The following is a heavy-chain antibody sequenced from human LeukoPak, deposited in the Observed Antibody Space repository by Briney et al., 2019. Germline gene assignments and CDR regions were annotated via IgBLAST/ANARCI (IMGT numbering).Heavy chain of an antibody. J-gene: IGHJ4*02. D-gene: IGHD2/OR15-2a*01. CDR2: IYVSGNS. Sequence: PSETLSLTCTVSGASVSGDYWSWIRQPPGKGLEWTGYIYVSGNSNYNPSLKSRVSISLDTSKNQVSLTLTSVTAADTAVYYCARHPFSSPFDHWGQGTLVAVSS. V-gene: IGHV4-59*08. CDR1: GASVSGDY. CDR3: ARHPFSSPFDH.